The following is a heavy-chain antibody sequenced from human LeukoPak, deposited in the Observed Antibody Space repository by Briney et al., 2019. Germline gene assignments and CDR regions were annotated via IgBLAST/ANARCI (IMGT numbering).Heavy chain of an antibody. J-gene: IGHJ5*02. Sequence: EASVTVSCKASGYTFTIHAMNWVRQAPGQGLEWMGWINTNTGNPTYAQGFTGRFVFSLDTSVSTAYLQISSLKAEDTAVYYCARELGGPFDPWGQGTLVTVSS. CDR3: ARELGGPFDP. CDR2: INTNTGNP. V-gene: IGHV7-4-1*02. D-gene: IGHD1-26*01. CDR1: GYTFTIHA.